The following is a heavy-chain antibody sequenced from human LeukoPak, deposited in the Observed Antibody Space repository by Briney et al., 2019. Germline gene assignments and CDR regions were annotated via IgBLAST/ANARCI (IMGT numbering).Heavy chain of an antibody. Sequence: GGSLRLSCAASGFTFSNTWMSWVRQAPGKGLEWVSAISGSGGSTYYADSVKGRFTISRDNSKNTLYLQMNSLRAEDTAVYYCAKEDYDILTGYGDGPSDYWGQGTLVTVSS. D-gene: IGHD3-9*01. J-gene: IGHJ4*02. CDR2: ISGSGGST. V-gene: IGHV3-23*01. CDR1: GFTFSNTW. CDR3: AKEDYDILTGYGDGPSDY.